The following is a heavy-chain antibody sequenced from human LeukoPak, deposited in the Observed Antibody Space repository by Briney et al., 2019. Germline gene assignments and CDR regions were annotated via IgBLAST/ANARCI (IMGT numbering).Heavy chain of an antibody. CDR3: ARRPHFTIFGVVQARDDAFDI. V-gene: IGHV4-38-2*01. J-gene: IGHJ3*02. CDR1: GYSISSGYY. D-gene: IGHD3-3*01. Sequence: SETLSLTCAVYGYSISSGYYWGWLRQPPGKGLELSGSIYHSGSTYYNPSLKSRVTISVYTSNNQFSLKLSSVTAADTAVYYCARRPHFTIFGVVQARDDAFDIWGQGTMVTVSS. CDR2: IYHSGST.